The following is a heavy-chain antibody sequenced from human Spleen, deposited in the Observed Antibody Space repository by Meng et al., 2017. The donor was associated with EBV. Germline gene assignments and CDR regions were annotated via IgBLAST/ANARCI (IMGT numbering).Heavy chain of an antibody. CDR1: GYIFPDYY. D-gene: IGHD6-13*01. CDR2: INTNSGGT. Sequence: QVQRVQYGAEVKKPGASVKVSCKTSGYIFPDYYIHWVRQAPGQGLEWMGQINTNSGGTNYAQRFQGRVAMTTDTSISTAYMELSSLRSDDTAVYYCARDGTSNWLLNWFDPWGQGTLVTVSS. V-gene: IGHV1-2*06. J-gene: IGHJ5*02. CDR3: ARDGTSNWLLNWFDP.